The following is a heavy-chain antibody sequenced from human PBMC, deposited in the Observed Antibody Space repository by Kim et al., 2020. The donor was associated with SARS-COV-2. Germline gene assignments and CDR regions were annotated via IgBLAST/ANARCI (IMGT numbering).Heavy chain of an antibody. J-gene: IGHJ6*02. V-gene: IGHV5-51*01. CDR1: GYSFTSYW. CDR3: ARHIGVGFGSYYYYGMDV. D-gene: IGHD3-10*01. Sequence: GESLKISCKGSGYSFTSYWIGWVRQMPGKGLEWMGIIYPGDSDTRYSPSFQGQVTISADKSISTAYLQWSSLKASDTAMYYCARHIGVGFGSYYYYGMDVWGQGTTVTVSS. CDR2: IYPGDSDT.